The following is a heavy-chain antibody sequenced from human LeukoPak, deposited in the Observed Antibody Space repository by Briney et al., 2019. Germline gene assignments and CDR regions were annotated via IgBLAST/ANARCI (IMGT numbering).Heavy chain of an antibody. CDR3: AKYAPPTTVVTRFFDY. V-gene: IGHV3-23*01. J-gene: IGHJ4*02. Sequence: GGSLRLSCAASGFTFSNAWMSWVRQAPGKGLEWVSVIGYSGGDIQYADSVKGRFTISRDNSKNTLYLQMNSLRVEDTAVYYCAKYAPPTTVVTRFFDYWGQGTLVTVSS. CDR2: IGYSGGDI. D-gene: IGHD4-23*01. CDR1: GFTFSNAW.